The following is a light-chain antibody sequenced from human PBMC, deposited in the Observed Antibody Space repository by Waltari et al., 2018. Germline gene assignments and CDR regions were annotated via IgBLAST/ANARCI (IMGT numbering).Light chain of an antibody. V-gene: IGKV1-39*01. Sequence: IHLTQSPSSLSASVGHRVTITCRASQSISSYLNWYQQKPGKAPKLLIYAASRLESGVPSRFSGSGSGTDYTLTINSLQPEDFATYYCQQNYSTPRTFGQGTKVEIK. CDR3: QQNYSTPRT. CDR2: AAS. J-gene: IGKJ1*01. CDR1: QSISSY.